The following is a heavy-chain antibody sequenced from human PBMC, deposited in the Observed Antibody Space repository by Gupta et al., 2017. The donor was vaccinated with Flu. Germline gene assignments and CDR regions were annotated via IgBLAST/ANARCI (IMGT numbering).Heavy chain of an antibody. V-gene: IGHV4-34*01. Sequence: IRQPPGKGLEWIGEINHSGSTNYNPSLKSRVTISVDTSKNQFSLKLSSVTAADTAVYYCARGPEKGGIAVAGTARNAFDIWGQGTMVTVSS. CDR2: INHSGST. D-gene: IGHD6-19*01. J-gene: IGHJ3*02. CDR3: ARGPEKGGIAVAGTARNAFDI.